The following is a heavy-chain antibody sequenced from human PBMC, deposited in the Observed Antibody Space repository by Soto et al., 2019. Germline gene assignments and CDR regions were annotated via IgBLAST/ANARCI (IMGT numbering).Heavy chain of an antibody. CDR2: IDPSDSYI. Sequence: GESLKISCKSSGYSLATYWITWVRQMPGKGLEWMGRIDPSDSYINYSPSFQGRVIISADKSLNTAYLQWSSLEASDTAMYYCARLGDCSGGSCFSRYYYHGMDVWGQGTTVTVSS. J-gene: IGHJ6*02. CDR3: ARLGDCSGGSCFSRYYYHGMDV. CDR1: GYSLATYW. D-gene: IGHD2-15*01. V-gene: IGHV5-10-1*01.